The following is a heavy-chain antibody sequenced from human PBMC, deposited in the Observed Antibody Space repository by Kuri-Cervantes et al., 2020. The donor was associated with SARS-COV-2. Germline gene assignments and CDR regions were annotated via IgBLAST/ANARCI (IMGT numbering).Heavy chain of an antibody. CDR1: GDSFDYRF. Sequence: SVKVSCKASGDSFDYRFLHWVRQAPGQPLEWMGWITPFNGNTNYAQRFQDRVTITRDRSMITAYMELSSLRSDDTAMYYCARSGPGAISREDGACDIWGQGTMVTVSS. CDR3: ARSGPGAISREDGACDI. V-gene: IGHV1-45*01. CDR2: ITPFNGNT. D-gene: IGHD5-24*01. J-gene: IGHJ3*02.